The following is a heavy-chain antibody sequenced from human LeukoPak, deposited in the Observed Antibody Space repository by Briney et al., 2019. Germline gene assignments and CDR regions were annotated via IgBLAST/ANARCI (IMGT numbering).Heavy chain of an antibody. CDR3: ARAHYYDSALHTARYYFDY. CDR2: IYYSGST. D-gene: IGHD3-22*01. J-gene: IGHJ4*02. V-gene: IGHV4-39*01. CDR1: GGSISSSSYY. Sequence: SETLSLTCTVSGGSISSSSYYWGWIRQPPGKGLEWIGSIYYSGSTYYNPSLESRVTISVDTSKNQFSLRLSSVTAADTAVYYCARAHYYDSALHTARYYFDYWGQGTLVTVSS.